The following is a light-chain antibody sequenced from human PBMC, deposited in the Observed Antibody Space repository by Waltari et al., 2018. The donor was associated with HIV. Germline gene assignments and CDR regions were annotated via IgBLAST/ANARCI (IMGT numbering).Light chain of an antibody. CDR1: SGSVSTTYY. J-gene: IGLJ2*01. Sequence: QTVVTQEPSFSVSPGGTVTLTCGLSSGSVSTTYYPSWYQHTPGQAPRTLIYHTTPLSSGVPDRFSGSILGNKAALNITGAQADDECDYYCVLYMGSGISVFGGGTKLTVL. V-gene: IGLV8-61*01. CDR2: HTT. CDR3: VLYMGSGISV.